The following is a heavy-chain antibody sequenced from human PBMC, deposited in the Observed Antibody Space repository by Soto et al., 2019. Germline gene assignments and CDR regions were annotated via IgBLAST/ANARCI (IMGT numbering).Heavy chain of an antibody. CDR3: ARDSGHSDSSGYSD. Sequence: LRLSCAASGFTVSSNYMSWVRQAPGKGLEWVSVIYSCGSTYYADSVKGRFTISRDNSKNTLYLQMNSLRAEDTAVYYCARDSGHSDSSGYSDWGQGTLVTVSA. CDR1: GFTVSSNY. CDR2: IYSCGST. V-gene: IGHV3-53*01. D-gene: IGHD3-22*01. J-gene: IGHJ4*02.